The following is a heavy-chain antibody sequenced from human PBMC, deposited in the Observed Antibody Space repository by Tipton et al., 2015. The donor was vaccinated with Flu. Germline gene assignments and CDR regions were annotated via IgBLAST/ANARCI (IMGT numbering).Heavy chain of an antibody. J-gene: IGHJ6*03. Sequence: TLSLTCTVSGGSISSYYWSWIRQPPGKGLEWIGYIYYSGSTNYNPSLKSRVTISVDTSKNQFSLKLSSVTAADTAVYYCARYHGSSTSCYYYMDVWGKGTTVTVSS. D-gene: IGHD2-2*01. CDR2: IYYSGST. V-gene: IGHV4-59*12. CDR1: GGSISSYY. CDR3: ARYHGSSTSCYYYMDV.